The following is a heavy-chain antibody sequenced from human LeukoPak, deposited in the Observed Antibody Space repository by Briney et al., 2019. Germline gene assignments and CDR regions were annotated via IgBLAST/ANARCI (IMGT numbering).Heavy chain of an antibody. V-gene: IGHV4-59*01. CDR1: GGSISSYY. D-gene: IGHD5-18*01. CDR2: IYYSGST. Sequence: PSETLSLTCTVSGGSISSYYWSWIRQPPGKGLEWIGYIYYSGSTNYNPSLKSRVTISVDTSKNQFSLKLSSVTAADKAVYYCARDIIQLWSRYFDLWGRGTLVTVSS. CDR3: ARDIIQLWSRYFDL. J-gene: IGHJ2*01.